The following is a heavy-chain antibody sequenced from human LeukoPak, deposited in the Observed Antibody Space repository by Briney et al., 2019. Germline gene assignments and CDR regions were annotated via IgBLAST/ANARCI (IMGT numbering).Heavy chain of an antibody. Sequence: GESLKTSCKGSGYSFTSYWIGWVRQMPGKGLEWMGIIYPGDSDTRYSPSFQGQVTISADKSISTAYLQWSSLKASDTAMYYCARQRQYYYDSSGYDAFDIWGQGTMVTVSS. CDR3: ARQRQYYYDSSGYDAFDI. V-gene: IGHV5-51*01. CDR2: IYPGDSDT. CDR1: GYSFTSYW. D-gene: IGHD3-22*01. J-gene: IGHJ3*02.